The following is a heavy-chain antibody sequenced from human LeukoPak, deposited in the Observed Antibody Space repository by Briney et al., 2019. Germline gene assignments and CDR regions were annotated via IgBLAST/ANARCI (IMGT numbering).Heavy chain of an antibody. V-gene: IGHV4-59*08. Sequence: PSETLSLTCTVYGGSVSNYCWTWVRQPPGRGLEWIGYISYTGSTNYNPSLKSRVTISVDTPKNQFSLKLSSVTAADTAVYYCARSYSSSRFIMDVWGKGTTVTVSS. CDR2: ISYTGST. D-gene: IGHD6-13*01. CDR3: ARSYSSSRFIMDV. CDR1: GGSVSNYC. J-gene: IGHJ6*04.